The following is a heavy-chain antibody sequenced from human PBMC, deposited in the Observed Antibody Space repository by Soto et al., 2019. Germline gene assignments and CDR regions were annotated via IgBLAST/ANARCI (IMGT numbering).Heavy chain of an antibody. Sequence: GGSLRLSCAASGFTFSSYSMNWVRQAPGKGLEWVSSISSSSSYIYYADSVKGRFTISRDNAKNSLYLQMNSLRAEDTAVYYCARCKSSGWYGSAYYYYYMDVWGKGTTVTVSS. V-gene: IGHV3-21*01. CDR3: ARCKSSGWYGSAYYYYYMDV. D-gene: IGHD6-19*01. CDR2: ISSSSSYI. CDR1: GFTFSSYS. J-gene: IGHJ6*03.